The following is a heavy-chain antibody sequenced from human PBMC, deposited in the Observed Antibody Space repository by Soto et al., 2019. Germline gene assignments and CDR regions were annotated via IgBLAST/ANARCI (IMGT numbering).Heavy chain of an antibody. CDR2: INHSGST. Sequence: QVQLQQWGAGLLKPSETLSLTCAVYGGSFSGYYWSWIRQPPGKGLEWIGEINHSGSTNYNPSLKSRVTRSVVKSKNQVSMELSSVTASDTAVYYCARCGVYYDGVNWFDHWGQGTLVTVSS. CDR1: GGSFSGYY. CDR3: ARCGVYYDGVNWFDH. D-gene: IGHD3-22*01. J-gene: IGHJ5*02. V-gene: IGHV4-34*01.